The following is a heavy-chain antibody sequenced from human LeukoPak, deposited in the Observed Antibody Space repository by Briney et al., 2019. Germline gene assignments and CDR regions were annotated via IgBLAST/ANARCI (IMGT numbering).Heavy chain of an antibody. J-gene: IGHJ6*04. Sequence: TGGSLRLSCAASGFTFSSCWMSWVRQAPGKGLEWVANIKQDGSEKYYVDSVKGRFTISRDNAKNSLYLQMNSLRAEDTAVYYCARDNYRLVRGVIITPLYYYGMDVWGKGTTVTVSS. CDR2: IKQDGSEK. V-gene: IGHV3-7*03. CDR1: GFTFSSCW. CDR3: ARDNYRLVRGVIITPLYYYGMDV. D-gene: IGHD3-10*01.